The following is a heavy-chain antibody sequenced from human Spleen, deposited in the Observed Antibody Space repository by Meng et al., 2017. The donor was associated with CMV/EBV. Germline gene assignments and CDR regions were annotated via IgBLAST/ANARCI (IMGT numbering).Heavy chain of an antibody. CDR2: IRYEGSKK. CDR1: GFTFSNHA. J-gene: IGHJ4*02. Sequence: GESLKISCGASGFTFSNHAMNGVRQTPGKGLEWVSFIRYEGSKKYYGDSVRGRFTISRENPKNTLYLQMNSLRTEDTALYYCAKDRGYSNYERALDYWGQGTLVTVSS. CDR3: AKDRGYSNYERALDY. D-gene: IGHD4-11*01. V-gene: IGHV3-30*02.